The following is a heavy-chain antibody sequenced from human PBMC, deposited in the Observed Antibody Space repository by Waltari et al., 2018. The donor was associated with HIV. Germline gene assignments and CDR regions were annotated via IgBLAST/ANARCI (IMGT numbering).Heavy chain of an antibody. V-gene: IGHV3-7*01. Sequence: EVQMVESGGGLVQPGGSLRLSLAASGSPFGMALMCWLRQEPRKGMEGVANIKQDGSEKHYADSVRGRFTIARDNTKNSLYLQMNSLRAEDTAVYYCAKYSGSYWGAHNWFDPWGQGTLVTVSS. D-gene: IGHD1-26*01. J-gene: IGHJ5*02. CDR3: AKYSGSYWGAHNWFDP. CDR1: GSPFGMAL. CDR2: IKQDGSEK.